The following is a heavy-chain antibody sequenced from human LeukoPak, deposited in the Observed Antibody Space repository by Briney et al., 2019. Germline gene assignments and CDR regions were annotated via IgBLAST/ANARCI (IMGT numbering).Heavy chain of an antibody. CDR3: AIGRSGWPIDC. CDR1: GFIFSTHA. J-gene: IGHJ4*02. CDR2: LWSEGTHE. Sequence: GGSLRLSCTASGFIFSTHAMHWVRQAPGGGLEWVAFLWSEGTHEHYADSVKGRFTISRDTSKNTLYLQMNSLRAEDTAVYYCAIGRSGWPIDCWGQGILVTVSS. V-gene: IGHV3-30*02. D-gene: IGHD6-19*01.